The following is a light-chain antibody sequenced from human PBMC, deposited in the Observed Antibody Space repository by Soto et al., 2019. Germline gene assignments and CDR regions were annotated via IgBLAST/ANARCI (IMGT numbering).Light chain of an antibody. V-gene: IGKV3-11*01. CDR2: DAS. CDR1: QSVSSY. CDR3: QQYNNWPPIT. J-gene: IGKJ5*01. Sequence: EIVLTQSPGTLSLSPGERATLSCRASQSVSSYLAWYQQKPCQAHRLLIYDASNRATGIPARFSGSGSGTDFTLTISGLEPEDFAVYYCQQYNNWPPITFGQGTRLEIK.